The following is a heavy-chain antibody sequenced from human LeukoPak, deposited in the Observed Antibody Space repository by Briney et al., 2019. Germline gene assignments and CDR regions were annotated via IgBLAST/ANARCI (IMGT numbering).Heavy chain of an antibody. CDR3: ARTPQWLGPYDY. J-gene: IGHJ4*02. D-gene: IGHD6-19*01. V-gene: IGHV4-59*01. Sequence: SETLSLTCTVSGGSISSYYWSWIRQPPGKGLEWIGYIYYSGSTNYNPSLKSRVTISVETSKNQFSLKLSSVTAADTAVYYCARTPQWLGPYDYWGQGTLVTVSS. CDR2: IYYSGST. CDR1: GGSISSYY.